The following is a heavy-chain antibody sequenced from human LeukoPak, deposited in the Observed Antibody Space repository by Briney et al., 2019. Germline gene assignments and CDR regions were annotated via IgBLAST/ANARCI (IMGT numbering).Heavy chain of an antibody. CDR3: ARVRYNYGDSDY. V-gene: IGHV4-38-2*01. D-gene: IGHD5-18*01. CDR2: IYHNGNT. CDR1: GYSISSGYY. Sequence: SETLSLTCAVSGYSISSGYYWGWIRQPPGKGLEWIGAIYHNGNTYYNPSLKTRVTISVDTSNNQFSLILNSVTAADTAVYYCARVRYNYGDSDYWGQGTLVTVSS. J-gene: IGHJ4*02.